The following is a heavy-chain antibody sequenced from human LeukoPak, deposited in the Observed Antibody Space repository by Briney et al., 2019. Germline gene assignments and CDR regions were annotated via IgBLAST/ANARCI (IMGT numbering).Heavy chain of an antibody. D-gene: IGHD2-15*01. V-gene: IGHV4-39*07. J-gene: IGHJ4*02. CDR3: AREGVVVVAASNYFDY. CDR1: GGSISSSAYY. CDR2: IYYSGST. Sequence: SETLSLTCSVSGGSISSSAYYWGWIRQPPGKGLEWIGNIYYSGSTYYNPSLKSRVTISVDTSKNQFSLKLSSVTAADTAVYYCAREGVVVVAASNYFDYWGQGTLVTVSS.